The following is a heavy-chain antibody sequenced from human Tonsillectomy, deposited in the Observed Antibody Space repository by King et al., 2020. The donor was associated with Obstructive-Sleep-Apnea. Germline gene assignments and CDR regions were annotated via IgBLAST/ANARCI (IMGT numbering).Heavy chain of an antibody. D-gene: IGHD3-22*01. CDR1: GFIFSRYA. J-gene: IGHJ5*02. CDR3: VGDRGREHYESGGYYNWFDP. CDR2: ISSDGSNK. V-gene: IGHV3-30-3*01. Sequence: VQLVESGGGVVQPGRSLRLSCAASGFIFSRYAMHWVRQAPGKGLKWGAVISSDGSNKVYSDSVKGRLTISRDNSKNSVYLQLNSLRAEDTAVYYCVGDRGREHYESGGYYNWFDPWGQGTLVTVSS.